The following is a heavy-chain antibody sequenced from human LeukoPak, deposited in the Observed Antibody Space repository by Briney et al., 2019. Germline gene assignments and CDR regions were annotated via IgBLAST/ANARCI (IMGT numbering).Heavy chain of an antibody. CDR1: GGSFSGYC. CDR3: ARIRYFDPFDY. V-gene: IGHV4-34*01. Sequence: SSETLSLTCAVYGGSFSGYCWSWIRQPPGKGLEWIWEINHSGSTNYNPTLKSRVTISVDTPKNQFYLKMSSATAADTAVYYCARIRYFDPFDYWGQGTLVTVSS. J-gene: IGHJ4*02. CDR2: INHSGST. D-gene: IGHD3-9*01.